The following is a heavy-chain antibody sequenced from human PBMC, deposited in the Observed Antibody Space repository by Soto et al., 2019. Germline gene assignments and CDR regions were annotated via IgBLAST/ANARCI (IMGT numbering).Heavy chain of an antibody. J-gene: IGHJ4*02. CDR1: GGSITSYYW. V-gene: IGHV2-5*08. Sequence: TLSLTCTVAGGSITSYYWSWIRQSPGKGLEWLALAYEYSPSLQSRLTFTKDTSKNQVVLTMTNVDPGDTATYYCTLRHDSSTGPIYWGQGIQVTVSS. CDR2: AYE. D-gene: IGHD3-16*01. CDR3: TLRHDSSTGPIY.